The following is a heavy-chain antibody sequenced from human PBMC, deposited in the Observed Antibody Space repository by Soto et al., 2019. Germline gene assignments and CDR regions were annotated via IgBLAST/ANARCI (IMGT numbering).Heavy chain of an antibody. CDR3: AKTRGSGWQLSH. D-gene: IGHD6-19*01. J-gene: IGHJ4*02. V-gene: IGHV3-23*01. Sequence: GGSLRLSCAAAGFTFSSFAMSWVRQAPGKGLEWISAISGSANNAYHVDSVKGRFAVSRDNSKNTVYLQMNSLRAEYTAVYYCAKTRGSGWQLSHWGQGALVTVSS. CDR1: GFTFSSFA. CDR2: ISGSANNA.